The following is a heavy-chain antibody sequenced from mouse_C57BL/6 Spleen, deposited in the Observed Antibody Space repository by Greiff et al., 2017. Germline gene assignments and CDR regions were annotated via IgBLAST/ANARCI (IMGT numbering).Heavy chain of an antibody. CDR2: INPNNGGT. V-gene: IGHV1-18*01. CDR1: GYTFTDYN. Sequence: VQLQQSGPELAKPGASVKIPCKASGYTFTDYNMDWVKQSHGKSLEWIGDINPNNGGTIYNQTFKGKATLTVDKYSSTAYMELRSLTAEDTAVYYCARGNYYYGSGDLYAKDYWGQGASDTVSS. J-gene: IGHJ4*01. D-gene: IGHD1-1*01. CDR3: ARGNYYYGSGDLYAKDY.